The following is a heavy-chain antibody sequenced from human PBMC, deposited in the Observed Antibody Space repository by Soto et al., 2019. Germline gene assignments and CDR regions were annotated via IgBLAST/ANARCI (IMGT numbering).Heavy chain of an antibody. D-gene: IGHD2-15*01. J-gene: IGHJ4*02. Sequence: QVQLVQSGAEVKKPGSSVKVSCKASGGTFSSYAISWVRQAPGQGLEWMGGIIPIFGTANYAQKFQGRVTITADESTSTAYMELSSLRSEDTAVYYCAREEGRCSGGSCYSLTAFDYWGQGTLVTVSS. V-gene: IGHV1-69*12. CDR2: IIPIFGTA. CDR3: AREEGRCSGGSCYSLTAFDY. CDR1: GGTFSSYA.